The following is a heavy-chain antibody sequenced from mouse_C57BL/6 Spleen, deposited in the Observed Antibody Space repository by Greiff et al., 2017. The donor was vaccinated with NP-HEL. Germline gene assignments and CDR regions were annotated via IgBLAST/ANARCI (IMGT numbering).Heavy chain of an antibody. J-gene: IGHJ1*03. D-gene: IGHD1-1*01. V-gene: IGHV1-26*01. Sequence: EVQLQQSGPELVKPGASVKISCKASGYTFTDYYMNWVKQSHGKSLEWIGDINPNNGGTSYNQKFKGKATLTVDKSSSTAYMELRSLTSEDSAVYYCASSYGSSYRYFDVWGTGTTVTVSS. CDR3: ASSYGSSYRYFDV. CDR2: INPNNGGT. CDR1: GYTFTDYY.